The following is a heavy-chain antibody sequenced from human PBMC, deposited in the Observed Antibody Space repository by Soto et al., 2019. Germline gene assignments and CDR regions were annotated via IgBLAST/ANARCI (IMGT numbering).Heavy chain of an antibody. CDR1: GGSISSYY. J-gene: IGHJ3*02. V-gene: IGHV4-59*01. D-gene: IGHD3-9*01. CDR3: GIALILTGYYIHDVVDI. Sequence: PSEALSVTCTVSGGSISSYYWSWIRQPPGKGLEWIGYIYYSGSTNYNPSLKSRVTISVDTSKNQFSLKLSSVTAADTAAYYCGIALILTGYYIHDVVDICGQGTMVTVSS. CDR2: IYYSGST.